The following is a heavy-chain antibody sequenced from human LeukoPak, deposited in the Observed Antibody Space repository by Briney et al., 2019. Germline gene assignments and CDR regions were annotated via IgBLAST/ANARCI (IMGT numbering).Heavy chain of an antibody. CDR3: ARVRVTTVTRGHPLDPAFDS. J-gene: IGHJ4*02. Sequence: PSETLSLTCTVSGGSISSYYWSWIRQPPGKGLEWIGYIYYSGSTNYNPSLKSRVTMSVDTSKNQFSLKLSSVTAADTAVYYCARVRVTTVTRGHPLDPAFDSWGQGTLVTVSS. V-gene: IGHV4-59*12. CDR2: IYYSGST. D-gene: IGHD4-17*01. CDR1: GGSISSYY.